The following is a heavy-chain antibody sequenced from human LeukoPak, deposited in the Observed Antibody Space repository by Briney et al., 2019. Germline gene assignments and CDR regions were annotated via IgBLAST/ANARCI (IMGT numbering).Heavy chain of an antibody. CDR3: ARDYGEGGYYFDY. J-gene: IGHJ4*02. V-gene: IGHV3-74*01. Sequence: GGSLRLPCAAAGFTFSTYWMHWVRQAPGKGLVWLSRISSDGSSTNYADSVKGRFTISRDNAKNTLYLQMNSLRAEDTAVYYCARDYGEGGYYFDYWGQGTLVTVSS. CDR2: ISSDGSST. D-gene: IGHD4-17*01. CDR1: GFTFSTYW.